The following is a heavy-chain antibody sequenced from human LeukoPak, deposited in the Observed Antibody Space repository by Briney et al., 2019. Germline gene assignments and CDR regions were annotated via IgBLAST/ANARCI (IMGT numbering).Heavy chain of an antibody. V-gene: IGHV1-8*01. CDR3: ARGYCTNGVCYPPTY. D-gene: IGHD2-8*01. Sequence: ASVKVSCKASGYTFTSYDINWVRQAPGQGLEWMGWMNPNSGNTGYAQKFQGRVTMTRNTSISTAYMELSSLRSEDTAVYYCARGYCTNGVCYPPTYWGQGTLVTVSS. CDR2: MNPNSGNT. CDR1: GYTFTSYD. J-gene: IGHJ4*02.